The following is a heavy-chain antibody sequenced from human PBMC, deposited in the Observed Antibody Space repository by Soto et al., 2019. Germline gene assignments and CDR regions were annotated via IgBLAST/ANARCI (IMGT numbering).Heavy chain of an antibody. CDR1: GVSGTSTSYY. Sequence: SETLSLTCTVSGVSGTSTSYYWSWVRQPPVKGREWIGYSYSNGDTMYNPSLKSRVTISVDTSKNQFSLKLSTVTAADTTVYYWAREGGGLRLSNEFDTWGQGIQVNISS. V-gene: IGHV4-61*01. CDR3: AREGGGLRLSNEFDT. CDR2: SYSNGDT. D-gene: IGHD3-3*01. J-gene: IGHJ5*02.